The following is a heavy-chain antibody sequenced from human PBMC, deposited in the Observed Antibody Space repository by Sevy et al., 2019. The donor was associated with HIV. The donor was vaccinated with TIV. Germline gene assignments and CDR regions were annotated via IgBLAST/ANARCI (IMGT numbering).Heavy chain of an antibody. D-gene: IGHD1-26*01. CDR2: IYYNGHI. CDR3: AGENAWGRGYS. J-gene: IGHJ4*02. V-gene: IGHV4-59*08. Sequence: SETLSLTCTVSGGSITSLYWNWIRQPPGKGLEWIAIIYYNGHINYNPSLNSRVTLSLDTSKNQFSLRLSSVTAADTAMYYCAGENAWGRGYSWGQGTLVTVSS. CDR1: GGSITSLY.